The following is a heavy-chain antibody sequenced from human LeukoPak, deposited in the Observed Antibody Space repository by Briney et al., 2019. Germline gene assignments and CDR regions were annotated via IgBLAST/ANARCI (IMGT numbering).Heavy chain of an antibody. Sequence: RASVKVSCKASGYTFTGYYMHWVRQAPGQGLEWMGWINPNSGGTNYAQKFQGRVTMTRDTSISTAYMELSRLRSDDTAVYYCARGLLLYSSSWYGFGRGYGSIDYWGQGTLATVSS. J-gene: IGHJ4*02. CDR3: ARGLLLYSSSWYGFGRGYGSIDY. CDR2: INPNSGGT. CDR1: GYTFTGYY. D-gene: IGHD6-13*01. V-gene: IGHV1-2*02.